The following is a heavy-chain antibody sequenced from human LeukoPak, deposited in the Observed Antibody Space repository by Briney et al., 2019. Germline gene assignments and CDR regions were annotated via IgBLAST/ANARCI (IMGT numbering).Heavy chain of an antibody. Sequence: GASVKVSCKTSGYTFTNYDINWVRQATGQGLEWMGWMSPNNGNTGYAQKFQGRVTMIRDTSTSTVYMELSSLRSEDTAVYYCARDIVGATNFDYWGQGTLVTASS. V-gene: IGHV1-8*01. CDR2: MSPNNGNT. J-gene: IGHJ4*02. CDR1: GYTFTNYD. CDR3: ARDIVGATNFDY. D-gene: IGHD1-26*01.